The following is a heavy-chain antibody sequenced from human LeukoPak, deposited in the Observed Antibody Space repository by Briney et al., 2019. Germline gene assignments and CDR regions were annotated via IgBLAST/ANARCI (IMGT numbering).Heavy chain of an antibody. Sequence: PGGSLRLSCAASGFSFSTYGMFWVRQAPGKGLEWVGVVSYDGSKQYYADSVKGRFTISRDNSKNTLYLQMDSLRAEDTAVYYCARGHIAVAGLGYYFDYWGQGTLVTVSS. J-gene: IGHJ4*02. D-gene: IGHD6-19*01. V-gene: IGHV3-33*01. CDR3: ARGHIAVAGLGYYFDY. CDR1: GFSFSTYG. CDR2: VSYDGSKQ.